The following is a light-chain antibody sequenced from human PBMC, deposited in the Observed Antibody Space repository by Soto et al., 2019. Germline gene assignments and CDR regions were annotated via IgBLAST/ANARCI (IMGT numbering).Light chain of an antibody. V-gene: IGLV2-14*03. J-gene: IGLJ1*01. CDR1: SSDVGHYNY. CDR2: DVN. CDR3: SSYTTTFTYV. Sequence: QSALTQPASVSGSPGQSIAISCTGTSSDVGHYNYVSWYQQHPGKAPKLMIYDVNNRPSGVSNRFSGSKSGNTASLTISGLQTEDEADYYCSSYTTTFTYVFGTGTKVNVL.